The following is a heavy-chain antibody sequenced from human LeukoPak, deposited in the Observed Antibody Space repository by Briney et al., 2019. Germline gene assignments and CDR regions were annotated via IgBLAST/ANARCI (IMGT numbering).Heavy chain of an antibody. CDR3: ARSKLQYSSSWYSYWFDP. D-gene: IGHD6-13*01. CDR2: IIPIFGTA. V-gene: IGHV1-69*05. J-gene: IGHJ5*02. CDR1: GGTFSSYA. Sequence: GASVKVSCKASGGTFSSYAISWVRQAPGQGLEWMGGIIPIFGTANYAQKFQGRVTITTDESTSTAYMELSSLRSEDMAVYYCARSKLQYSSSWYSYWFDPWGQGTLVTVSS.